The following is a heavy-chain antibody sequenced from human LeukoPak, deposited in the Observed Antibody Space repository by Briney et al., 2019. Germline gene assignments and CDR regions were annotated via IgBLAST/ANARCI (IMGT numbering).Heavy chain of an antibody. CDR2: IYYSGST. V-gene: IGHV4-31*03. D-gene: IGHD3-10*01. Sequence: SETLSLTCTVSGGSISSGGYYWSWIRQHPGKGLEWIGYIYYSGSTYYNPSLKSRVTISVDTSKNQFSLKLSSVTAADTAVYYCARAPVLLWFGELLGFDPWSQGTLVTVSS. CDR3: ARAPVLLWFGELLGFDP. CDR1: GGSISSGGYY. J-gene: IGHJ5*02.